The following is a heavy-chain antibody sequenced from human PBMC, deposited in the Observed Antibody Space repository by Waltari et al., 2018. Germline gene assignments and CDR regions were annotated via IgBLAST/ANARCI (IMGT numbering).Heavy chain of an antibody. CDR3: ARGGNYYDTPGPRPFDY. J-gene: IGHJ4*02. D-gene: IGHD3-22*01. V-gene: IGHV1-2*02. CDR2: INPNSGVT. Sequence: QVQLVQSGAEVKKPGASVKVSCKASGYTFTGYYMLWVRQAPGQGLEWMGWINPNSGVTNYAQKFQGRVTMIRDTSISTAYMELSGLRSDDTAVYYCARGGNYYDTPGPRPFDYWGQGTLVTVSS. CDR1: GYTFTGYY.